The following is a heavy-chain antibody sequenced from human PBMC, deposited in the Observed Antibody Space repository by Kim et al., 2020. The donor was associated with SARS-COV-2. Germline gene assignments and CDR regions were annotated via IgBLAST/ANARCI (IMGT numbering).Heavy chain of an antibody. CDR1: GFTFSSYW. V-gene: IGHV3-7*01. CDR3: AESGYSGYEFDY. D-gene: IGHD5-12*01. Sequence: GGSLRLSCAASGFTFSSYWMSWVRQAPGKGLEWVANIKQDGSEIYYVDSVKGRFTISRDNAKNSLYLQMNSLRAEDTAVYYCAESGYSGYEFDYWGQGTLVTVSS. J-gene: IGHJ4*02. CDR2: IKQDGSEI.